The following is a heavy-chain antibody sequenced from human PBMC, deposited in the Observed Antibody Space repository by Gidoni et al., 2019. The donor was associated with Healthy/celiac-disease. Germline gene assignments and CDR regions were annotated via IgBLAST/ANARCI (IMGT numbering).Heavy chain of an antibody. Sequence: QVQLVESGGGVVQPGRSLRLSWAASGFTFSSYGMHWVRQAPGKWLEWVAVIWYDGSNKYHADSVKGRFTISRDNSKNTLYLQMNSLRAEDTAVYYCAREGDYYYYYMDVWGKGTTVTVSS. J-gene: IGHJ6*03. CDR3: AREGDYYYYYMDV. CDR2: IWYDGSNK. V-gene: IGHV3-33*01. CDR1: GFTFSSYG.